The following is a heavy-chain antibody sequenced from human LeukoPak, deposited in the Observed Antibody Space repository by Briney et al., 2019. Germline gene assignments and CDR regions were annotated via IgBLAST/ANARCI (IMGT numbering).Heavy chain of an antibody. D-gene: IGHD3-10*01. CDR3: ARHSDYYSLRSYFDY. CDR2: IYHSGST. CDR1: GGSISSSSYY. V-gene: IGHV4-39*01. J-gene: IGHJ4*02. Sequence: PSETLSLTCTVSGGSISSSSYYWGWIRQPPGKGLEWIGSIYHSGSTYYNPSLKSRVTISVDTSKNQFSLKLSSVTAADTAVYYCARHSDYYSLRSYFDYWGQGTLVTVSS.